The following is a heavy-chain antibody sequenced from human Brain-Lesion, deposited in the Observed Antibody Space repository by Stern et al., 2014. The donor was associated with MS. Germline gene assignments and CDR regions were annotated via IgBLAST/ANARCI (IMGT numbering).Heavy chain of an antibody. Sequence: QVQLMQSGAEVKKPGASVKVSCKVSGYTLTELSMHWVRQAPGKGLEWMGGFDHEDGETIYAQKFQGRVTMTEDTSTDTAYMELSSLRSEDTAVYYCATDRDDFRSGYSAPTKGYGLDVWGQGTTVTVTS. V-gene: IGHV1-24*01. CDR3: ATDRDDFRSGYSAPTKGYGLDV. J-gene: IGHJ6*02. D-gene: IGHD3-3*01. CDR2: FDHEDGET. CDR1: GYTLTELS.